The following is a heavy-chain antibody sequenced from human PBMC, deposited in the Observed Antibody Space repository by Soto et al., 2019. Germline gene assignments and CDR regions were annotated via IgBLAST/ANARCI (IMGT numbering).Heavy chain of an antibody. CDR3: ARDYRNKGFDH. CDR2: IDGSGTAT. J-gene: IGHJ4*02. V-gene: IGHV3-11*01. Sequence: QVQLVESGGGLVRPGESLRLSCTASGFALVDYMSWIRQAPGRGLEWVSYIDGSGTATYYTDSVKGRFTVSRDHAENSQYLQMDSLTAEDTALYYGARDYRNKGFDHWGLGTLVTVSS. D-gene: IGHD4-4*01. CDR1: GFALVDY.